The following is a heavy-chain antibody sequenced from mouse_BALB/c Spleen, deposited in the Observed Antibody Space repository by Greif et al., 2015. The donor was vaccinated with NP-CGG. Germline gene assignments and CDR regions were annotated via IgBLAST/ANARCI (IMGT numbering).Heavy chain of an antibody. CDR3: AGSVYDYDVWFAY. CDR2: INPNNGGT. D-gene: IGHD2-4*01. CDR1: GYTFTDYY. J-gene: IGHJ3*01. V-gene: IGHV1-26*01. Sequence: VQLQQSGPELVKPGASVKMSCKASGYTFTDYYMKWVKQSHGKSLEWIGDINPNNGGTSYNQKFKGKATLTVDKSSSTAYMQLNSLTSEDSAVYYCAGSVYDYDVWFAYWGQGTLVTVSA.